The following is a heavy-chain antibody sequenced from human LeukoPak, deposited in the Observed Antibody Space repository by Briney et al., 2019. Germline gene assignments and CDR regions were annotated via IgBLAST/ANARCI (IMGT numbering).Heavy chain of an antibody. CDR3: ARHHVIAANRIGLYYYGMDV. J-gene: IGHJ6*02. D-gene: IGHD6-25*01. V-gene: IGHV1-2*02. CDR2: INPNSGGT. Sequence: ASVKVSCKASGYTFTGYYMHWVRQAPGQGLEWMGWINPNSGGTNYAQKFQGRVTMTRDTSISTAYMELSRLRSDDTAAYYCARHHVIAANRIGLYYYGMDVWGQGTTVTVSS. CDR1: GYTFTGYY.